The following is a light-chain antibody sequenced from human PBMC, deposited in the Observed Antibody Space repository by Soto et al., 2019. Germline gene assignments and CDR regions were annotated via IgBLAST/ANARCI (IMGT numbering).Light chain of an antibody. CDR2: RNN. J-gene: IGLJ3*02. CDR1: SSNMGNNY. Sequence: QSVLTQPPSASVTPGQWVTISCSGSSSNMGNNYVFWYQQFPGMAPKLLIYRNNQRPSGVPDRFSGSKSGTSASLAIAGLRSEDESDYYCASWDDSLNGPVFGGGTKLTVL. V-gene: IGLV1-47*01. CDR3: ASWDDSLNGPV.